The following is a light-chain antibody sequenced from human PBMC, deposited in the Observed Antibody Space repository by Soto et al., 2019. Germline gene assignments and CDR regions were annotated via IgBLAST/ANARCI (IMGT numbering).Light chain of an antibody. V-gene: IGKV1-39*01. J-gene: IGKJ5*01. CDR1: QSISSY. CDR2: AAS. CDR3: QQTYSTPPT. Sequence: DIQITPSPSSPSASVGDRVTIPFRASQSISSYLNWYQQKPGKAPKLLIYAASSLQSGVPSRFSGSGSGTDFTLTISSLQPEDFATYYCQQTYSTPPTFGQGTRLEIK.